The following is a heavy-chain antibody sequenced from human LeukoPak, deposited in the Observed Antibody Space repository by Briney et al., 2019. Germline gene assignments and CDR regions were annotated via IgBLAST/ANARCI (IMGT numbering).Heavy chain of an antibody. CDR3: ARGRSGSYNYGMDA. D-gene: IGHD1-26*01. CDR1: GGSISSYY. V-gene: IGHV4-59*01. Sequence: SETLSLTCTVSGGSISSYYWSWIRQPPGKGLEWIGYIYYSGSTNYNPSLKSRVTISVDTSKNQFSLKLSSVTAADTAVYYCARGRSGSYNYGMDAWGQGTTVTVSS. CDR2: IYYSGST. J-gene: IGHJ6*02.